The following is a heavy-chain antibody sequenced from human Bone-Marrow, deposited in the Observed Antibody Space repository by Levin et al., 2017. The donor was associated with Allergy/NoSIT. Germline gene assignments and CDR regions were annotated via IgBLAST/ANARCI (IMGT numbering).Heavy chain of an antibody. Sequence: SGPTLVKPTQTLTLTCTFSGFSLSTSGVGVGWIRQPPGKALEWLALIYWDDDKRYSPSLKSRLTITKDTSKNQVVLTMTNMDPVDTATYYCAHTNGLWFGELSFDLWGRGTLVTVSS. CDR3: AHTNGLWFGELSFDL. CDR2: IYWDDDK. J-gene: IGHJ2*01. D-gene: IGHD3-10*01. CDR1: GFSLSTSGVG. V-gene: IGHV2-5*02.